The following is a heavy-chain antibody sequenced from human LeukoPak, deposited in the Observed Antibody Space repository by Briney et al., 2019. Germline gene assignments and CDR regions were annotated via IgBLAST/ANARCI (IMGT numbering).Heavy chain of an antibody. V-gene: IGHV3-53*05. Sequence: GGSLRLSCAASGFTVSTNYMSWVRQAPGKGLEWFSVIYNNGLTFYADSVKGRFTISRDNSMNTLSLQMNSLRGEDTAVYYCARENGHCSTTACPLDLWGQGTTVTVSS. CDR2: IYNNGLT. J-gene: IGHJ6*02. D-gene: IGHD2-2*01. CDR1: GFTVSTNY. CDR3: ARENGHCSTTACPLDL.